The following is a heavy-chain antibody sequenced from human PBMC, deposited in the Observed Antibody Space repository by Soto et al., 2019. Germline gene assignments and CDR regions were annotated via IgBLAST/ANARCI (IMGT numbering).Heavy chain of an antibody. D-gene: IGHD3-22*01. CDR3: ARDEHNSSGFTFDY. CDR1: GYSFTSYG. CDR2: ISAYNGNT. J-gene: IGHJ4*02. Sequence: ASVKVSWKASGYSFTSYGSSWGRHAPGQGLEWMGWISAYNGNTNYAQKLQGRVTMTTDTSTSTAYMELRSLRSDDTAVYYCARDEHNSSGFTFDYWRQGTLVTVSS. V-gene: IGHV1-18*01.